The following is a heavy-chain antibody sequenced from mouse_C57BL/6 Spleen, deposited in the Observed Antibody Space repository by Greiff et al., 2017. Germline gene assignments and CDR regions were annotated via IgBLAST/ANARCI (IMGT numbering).Heavy chain of an antibody. V-gene: IGHV1-81*01. CDR2: ISPRSGNT. J-gene: IGHJ2*01. Sequence: QVQLKQSGAELARPGASVKLSCQASGYTFTSYGISWVKQRTGQGLEWIGEISPRSGNTYYNEKFKGKATLTSDKSSSTAYMALRSLTSEDSAVYFSMVTTLYFDYWGQGTTLTVSS. CDR1: GYTFTSYG. D-gene: IGHD2-2*01. CDR3: MVTTLYFDY.